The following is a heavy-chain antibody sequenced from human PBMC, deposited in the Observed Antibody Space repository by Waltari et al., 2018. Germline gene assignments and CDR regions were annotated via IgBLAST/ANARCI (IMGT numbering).Heavy chain of an antibody. J-gene: IGHJ4*02. Sequence: EVRLVESGGGLVQPGGSLRLSCADSGFTVSPTYMTWVRRATGKGLEVVSISYSYGTTYHADSWKGRFTSSRDTSKNTLYLQMNSLRADDTAVYYCLIGVGPDYWGQGTLVTVSS. CDR3: LIGVGPDY. CDR2: SYSYGTT. CDR1: GFTVSPTY. D-gene: IGHD2-8*01. V-gene: IGHV3-66*02.